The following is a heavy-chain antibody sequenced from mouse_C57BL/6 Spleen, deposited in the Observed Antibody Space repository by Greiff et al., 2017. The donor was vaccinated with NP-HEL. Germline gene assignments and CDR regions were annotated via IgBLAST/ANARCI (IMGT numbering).Heavy chain of an antibody. Sequence: QVQLQQSGPELVKPGASVKISCKASGYAFSSSWMNWVKQRPGKGLEWIGRIYPGDGDTNYNGKFKGKATLTADKSSSTAYMQLSSLTSEDSSVYFCARERESTMVFDYWGQGTTLTVSS. CDR2: IYPGDGDT. CDR1: GYAFSSSW. J-gene: IGHJ2*01. CDR3: ARERESTMVFDY. V-gene: IGHV1-82*01. D-gene: IGHD2-2*01.